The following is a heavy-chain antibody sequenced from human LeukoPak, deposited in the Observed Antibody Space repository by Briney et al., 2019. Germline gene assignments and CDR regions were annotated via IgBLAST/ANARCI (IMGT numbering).Heavy chain of an antibody. CDR2: YDPENGET. Sequence: ASVKVSCKVSGDTLTELAMHWVRQAPGKGLEWMGGYDPENGETLYAQKFQGRVTMTEDTSTDTAYMELISLNSEGTAVYYCATFTMWCPLQSRGPGYFFHNWGQGTLVTVSS. V-gene: IGHV1-24*01. CDR1: GDTLTELA. CDR3: ATFTMWCPLQSRGPGYFFHN. D-gene: IGHD2/OR15-2a*01. J-gene: IGHJ4*02.